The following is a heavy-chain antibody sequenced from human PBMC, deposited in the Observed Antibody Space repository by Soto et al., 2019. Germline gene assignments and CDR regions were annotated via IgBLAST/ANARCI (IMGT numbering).Heavy chain of an antibody. D-gene: IGHD1-20*01. CDR3: ARSIRGPRRFNGMDV. V-gene: IGHV2-70*13. J-gene: IGHJ6*02. CDR1: GFSLTSPGMC. Sequence: GPTLVNPTETLTLTCTFSGFSLTSPGMCVSWIRQSPGKALEWLALIERDDDDKYYSTSLKTRLTISKDTRKNQVVLTMANMEPVDTATYYCARSIRGPRRFNGMDVWGQGTTVTVSS. CDR2: IERDDDDK.